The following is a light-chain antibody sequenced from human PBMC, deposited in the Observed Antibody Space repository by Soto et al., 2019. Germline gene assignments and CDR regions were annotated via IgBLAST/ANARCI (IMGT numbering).Light chain of an antibody. V-gene: IGKV1-5*03. Sequence: DIQMTQSPSTLSASVGDRVTITCRASQSISSWLAWYQQKPGKAPKLLIYKASTLESGVPSRFSGSGSGTEFTLTISSLQPDDFATYYCQQYDSFSLTFGGGTKVEIK. CDR2: KAS. CDR3: QQYDSFSLT. J-gene: IGKJ4*01. CDR1: QSISSW.